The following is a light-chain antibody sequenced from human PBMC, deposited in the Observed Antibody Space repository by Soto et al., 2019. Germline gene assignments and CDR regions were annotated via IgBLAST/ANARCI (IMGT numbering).Light chain of an antibody. V-gene: IGKV3-15*01. Sequence: EIVMTQSPATLSVSPGERATLSCRVSQSVSSNLAWYQQKPGQAPRLLIYGASTRATGIPVRFSGSGSGTEFTLTISSLQSEDFAVYYCQQYNNWPPITFGQGTRLEIK. CDR3: QQYNNWPPIT. CDR1: QSVSSN. CDR2: GAS. J-gene: IGKJ5*01.